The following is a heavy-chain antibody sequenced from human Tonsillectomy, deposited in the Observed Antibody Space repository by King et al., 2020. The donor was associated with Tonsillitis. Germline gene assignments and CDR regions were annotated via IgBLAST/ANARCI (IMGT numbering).Heavy chain of an antibody. V-gene: IGHV3-30*02. D-gene: IGHD1-26*01. J-gene: IGHJ4*02. CDR1: RFSFSSYG. CDR2: IQYDGKTK. Sequence: VQLVESGGGVVQPGGSLRLSCATSRFSFSSYGMHWVRQDPGKGLEWVAFIQYDGKTKYYADSVKGRFTISRDNSKNTLYLQMNSLRTEDTAIYYCVKEDTTRGEYWGQGTPVTVSS. CDR3: VKEDTTRGEY.